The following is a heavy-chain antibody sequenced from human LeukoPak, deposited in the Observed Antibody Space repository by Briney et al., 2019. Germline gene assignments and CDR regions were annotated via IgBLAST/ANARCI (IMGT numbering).Heavy chain of an antibody. V-gene: IGHV3-21*01. Sequence: GGSLRLSCAASGFTFSSYSMNWVRQAPGKGLEWVSSISSSSSYIYYADSVKGRFTISRDNAKNSLYLQMNSLRAADTAVYYWASSIGGGYYKGLFDPWGQGTLVPFSS. CDR3: ASSIGGGYYKGLFDP. CDR1: GFTFSSYS. CDR2: ISSSSSYI. J-gene: IGHJ5*02. D-gene: IGHD3-22*01.